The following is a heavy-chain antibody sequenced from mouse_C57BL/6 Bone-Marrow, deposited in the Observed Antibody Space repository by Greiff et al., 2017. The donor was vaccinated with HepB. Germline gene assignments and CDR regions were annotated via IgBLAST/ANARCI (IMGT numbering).Heavy chain of an antibody. J-gene: IGHJ3*01. CDR2: IDPSSGGT. D-gene: IGHD2-3*01. CDR1: GYTFTSYW. Sequence: QVQLKQPGAELVKPGASVKLSCKASGYTFTSYWMHWVKQRPGRGLEWIGRIDPSSGGTKYNEKFKSKATLTVDKPSSTAYMLRSGLTSEDSAVYYCARGDDGYSLFAYWGQGTLVTVSA. CDR3: ARGDDGYSLFAY. V-gene: IGHV1-72*01.